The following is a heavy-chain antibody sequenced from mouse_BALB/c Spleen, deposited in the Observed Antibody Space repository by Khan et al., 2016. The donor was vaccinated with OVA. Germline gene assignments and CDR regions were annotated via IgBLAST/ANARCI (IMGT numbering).Heavy chain of an antibody. Sequence: EVKLLESGGGLVKPGGSLKLSCAASGFAFNSYDMSWVRQTPEKRLEWVATISSTGTYTYYPDSVKGRFTISRNTARNTLCLQMSSLRSEDTALYYCTRPSYYGNPWFTYWGQGTLVTVSA. CDR2: ISSTGTYT. D-gene: IGHD2-10*01. V-gene: IGHV5-9*02. J-gene: IGHJ3*01. CDR1: GFAFNSYD. CDR3: TRPSYYGNPWFTY.